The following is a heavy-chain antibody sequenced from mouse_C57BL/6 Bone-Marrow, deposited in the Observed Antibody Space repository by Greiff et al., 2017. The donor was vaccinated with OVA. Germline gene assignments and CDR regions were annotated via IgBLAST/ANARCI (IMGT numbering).Heavy chain of an antibody. CDR3: ARSEGIQTGYFDV. V-gene: IGHV1-82*01. Sequence: VKLMESGPELVKPGASVKISCKASGYAFSSSWMNWVKQRPGKGLEWIGRIYPGDGDTNYNGKFKGKATLTADKSSSTAYMQLSSLTSEDSAVYFCARSEGIQTGYFDVWGTGTTVTVSS. CDR1: GYAFSSSW. D-gene: IGHD5-2*01. CDR2: IYPGDGDT. J-gene: IGHJ1*03.